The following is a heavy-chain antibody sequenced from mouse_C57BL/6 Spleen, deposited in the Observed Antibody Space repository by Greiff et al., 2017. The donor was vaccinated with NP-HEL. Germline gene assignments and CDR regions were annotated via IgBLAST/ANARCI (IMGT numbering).Heavy chain of an antibody. J-gene: IGHJ2*01. CDR1: GFTFSSYG. V-gene: IGHV5-6*01. Sequence: EVHLVESGGDLVKPGGSLKLSCAASGFTFSSYGMSWVRQTPDKRLEWVATISSGGSYTYYPDSVKGRFTISRDNAKNTLYLQMSSLKSEDTAMYYCARHSGYSLDYWGQGTTLTVSS. D-gene: IGHD3-1*01. CDR3: ARHSGYSLDY. CDR2: ISSGGSYT.